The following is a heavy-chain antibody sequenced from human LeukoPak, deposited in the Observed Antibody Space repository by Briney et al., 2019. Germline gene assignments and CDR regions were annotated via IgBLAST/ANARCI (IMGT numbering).Heavy chain of an antibody. D-gene: IGHD1-1*01. CDR2: IKSKSDGETT. V-gene: IGHV3-15*01. CDR1: GFTFSSYG. Sequence: GGSLRLSCAASGFTFSSYGMHWVRQAPGKGLEWVGRIKSKSDGETTDYAAPVKGRFTISRDDSKNTLYLQMNSLKTDDTAIYYCATYRWYSDYWGQGVLVTVSS. J-gene: IGHJ4*02. CDR3: ATYRWYSDY.